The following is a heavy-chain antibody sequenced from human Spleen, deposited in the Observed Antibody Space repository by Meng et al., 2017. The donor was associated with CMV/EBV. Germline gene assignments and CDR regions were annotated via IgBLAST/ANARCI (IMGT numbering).Heavy chain of an antibody. CDR3: TRSDYEYFSGYPQPSAFDI. D-gene: IGHD3-3*01. Sequence: SVKVSCKAAGGTFNNYAVTWVRQAPGQGLEWVGGIIPVLHTTNYAQKFDDRVTISTDESMITAYMEVSSLRIDDTAVYFCTRSDYEYFSGYPQPSAFDIWGPGTKVTVSS. CDR1: GGTFNNYA. V-gene: IGHV1-69*05. CDR2: IIPVLHTT. J-gene: IGHJ3*02.